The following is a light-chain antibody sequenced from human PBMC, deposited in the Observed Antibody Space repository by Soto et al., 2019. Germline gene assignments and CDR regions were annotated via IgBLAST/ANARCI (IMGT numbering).Light chain of an antibody. J-gene: IGKJ1*01. CDR1: QSVGSS. V-gene: IGKV3-11*01. CDR2: DAS. Sequence: IVLTQSPATLTLSAGERAPLSCRASQSVGSSLAWYQQKPGQAPRLLIYDASNRATGIPARLSGSGSGTDFTLTISSLEPEDFAFYFCQQRSHWPTFGQGTKVDIK. CDR3: QQRSHWPT.